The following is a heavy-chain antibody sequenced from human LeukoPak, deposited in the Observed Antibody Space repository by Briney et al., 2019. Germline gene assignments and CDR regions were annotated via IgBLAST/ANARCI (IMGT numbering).Heavy chain of an antibody. Sequence: SETLSLTCTVSGGSISSYYWSWIRQPPGKGLEWIGYINYRGSTKYNPSLKSRVTISIDTSKNQFSLKLTSVTAADTAVYYCAKSDGSGNYFDYWGRGSPVTVSS. CDR2: INYRGST. V-gene: IGHV4-59*01. J-gene: IGHJ4*02. CDR3: AKSDGSGNYFDY. D-gene: IGHD3-10*01. CDR1: GGSISSYY.